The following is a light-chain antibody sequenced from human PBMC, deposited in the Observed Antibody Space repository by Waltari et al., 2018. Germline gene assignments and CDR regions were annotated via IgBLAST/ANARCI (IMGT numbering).Light chain of an antibody. J-gene: IGKJ4*01. CDR2: DAS. Sequence: EIVLTQSPATLSLSPGERATLSCRASQSVNNYLAWYQQKPGQAPSLLIYDASNRATGIPARFSGSGSGTDFTLTISSLEPEEFAVYDCQQRSNWPLTFGGGTKVEIK. V-gene: IGKV3-11*01. CDR1: QSVNNY. CDR3: QQRSNWPLT.